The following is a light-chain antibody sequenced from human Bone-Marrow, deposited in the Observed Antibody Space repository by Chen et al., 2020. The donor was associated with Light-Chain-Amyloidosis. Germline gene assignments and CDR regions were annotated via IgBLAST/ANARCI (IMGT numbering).Light chain of an antibody. CDR3: MQALQTSFT. V-gene: IGKV2-28*01. Sequence: DIVMTQSPLSLPVTPGAPASISCRSSQSLLHFNGYNYLDWYLQKPGQSPQLLIYLGSNRASGVPDRFSGSGAGTDFTLKISRVEAEDVGVYYCMQALQTSFTFGPGTKVDIK. J-gene: IGKJ3*01. CDR1: QSLLHFNGYNY. CDR2: LGS.